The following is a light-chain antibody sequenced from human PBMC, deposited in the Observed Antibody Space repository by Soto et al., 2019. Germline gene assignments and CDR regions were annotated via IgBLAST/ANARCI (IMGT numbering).Light chain of an antibody. V-gene: IGKV3-20*01. CDR1: QSLSNDS. CDR2: GAS. J-gene: IGKJ2*01. Sequence: DIGVTQSQGTLSLSPGERATLSCWASQSLSNDSLAWYQQKPGQPPSLLIDGASSRATGIPDRFSGSGSCTDFTLAIIRLEPEDFAVYYCQKYGSSPSTFGQGTKRAIK. CDR3: QKYGSSPST.